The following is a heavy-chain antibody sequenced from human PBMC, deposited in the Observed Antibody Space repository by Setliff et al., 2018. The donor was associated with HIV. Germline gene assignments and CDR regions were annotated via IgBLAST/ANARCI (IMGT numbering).Heavy chain of an antibody. V-gene: IGHV1-69*13. CDR1: GGTFSSYG. CDR2: IIPIFGTA. Sequence: SVKVSCKASGGTFSSYGISWVRQAPGQGLEWMGGIIPIFGTANYAQKFQGRVTITADESTSTAYMELSSLRSEDTAVYYCARGVRVHGYYYMDVWGKGTTVTVSS. J-gene: IGHJ6*03. D-gene: IGHD3-10*01. CDR3: ARGVRVHGYYYMDV.